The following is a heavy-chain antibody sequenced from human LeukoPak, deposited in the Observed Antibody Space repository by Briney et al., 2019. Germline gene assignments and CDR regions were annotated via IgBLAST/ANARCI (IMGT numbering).Heavy chain of an antibody. V-gene: IGHV4-39*01. CDR2: IYYSGST. CDR3: ARLERTVALLYY. Sequence: SETLSLTCTVSGGSISSSDYYWGWIRQPPGKELEWIGTIYYSGSTSYNPSLKSRVTISVDTSKNQFSLKLSSVTAADTAVYYSARLERTVALLYYWGQGTLVTVSS. CDR1: GGSISSSDYY. D-gene: IGHD6-19*01. J-gene: IGHJ4*02.